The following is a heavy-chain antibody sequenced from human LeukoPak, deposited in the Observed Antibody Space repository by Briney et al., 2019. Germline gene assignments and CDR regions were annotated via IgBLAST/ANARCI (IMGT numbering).Heavy chain of an antibody. D-gene: IGHD5-12*01. Sequence: ASVKVSCKASGYTFTSYDINWVRQATGQGLEWMGWMNPNSGNTGYAQKFQGRVTMTRHTSISTAYMELSSLRSEDTAVYYCARDHVDIVATGFDYWGQGTLVTVSS. J-gene: IGHJ4*02. CDR2: MNPNSGNT. CDR3: ARDHVDIVATGFDY. V-gene: IGHV1-8*01. CDR1: GYTFTSYD.